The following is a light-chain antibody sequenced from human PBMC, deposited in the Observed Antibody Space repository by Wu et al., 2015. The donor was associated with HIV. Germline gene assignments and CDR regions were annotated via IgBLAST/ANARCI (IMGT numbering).Light chain of an antibody. CDR1: QSIGSN. V-gene: IGKV3-15*01. J-gene: IGKJ4*01. Sequence: EIVMTQSPATLSVSPGERATLSCRASQSIGSNLAWYQQKPGQAPRLLIFDASTRATGTPARFSGSGSGTDFTLTISSLQSEDFAIYYCQQYNNWPLFGGGTKVEIK. CDR2: DAS. CDR3: QQYNNWPL.